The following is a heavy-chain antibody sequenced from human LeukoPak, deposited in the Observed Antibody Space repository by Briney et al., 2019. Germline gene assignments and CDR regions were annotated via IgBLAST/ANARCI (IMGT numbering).Heavy chain of an antibody. J-gene: IGHJ3*02. CDR1: GGSFSGYY. V-gene: IGHV4-34*01. CDR3: ARGLQWLSAFDI. Sequence: SETLSLTCAVYGGSFSGYYWSWIRQPPGKGLEWIGAINHSGSTNYNPSLKSRVIISVDTSKNQSSLKLSSVTAADTAVYYCARGLQWLSAFDIWGQGTMVTVSS. CDR2: INHSGST. D-gene: IGHD6-19*01.